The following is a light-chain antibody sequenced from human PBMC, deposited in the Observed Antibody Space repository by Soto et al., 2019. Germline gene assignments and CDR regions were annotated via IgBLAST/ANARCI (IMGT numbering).Light chain of an antibody. CDR1: SSNIGDNY. J-gene: IGLJ2*01. V-gene: IGLV1-51*01. Sequence: QSVLTQPPSVSAAPGQKVTISCSGSSSNIGDNYVSWYQQLPGTAPKLLLYDNNKRPSGIPDRFSGSKSGTSATLDITGLQTGDEAAYYCVTWDSSLSVGRLGGGTKLTVL. CDR2: DNN. CDR3: VTWDSSLSVGR.